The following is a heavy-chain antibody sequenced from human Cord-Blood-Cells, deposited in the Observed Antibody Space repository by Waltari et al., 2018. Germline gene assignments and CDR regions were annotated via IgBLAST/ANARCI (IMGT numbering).Heavy chain of an antibody. Sequence: QVQLVQSGAAVKKPGSSVKVSCKASGGTFSSYAISWGRQGPGQGLEWMGGIFPIFGTANHAQTFQGRVTITADKYTRTAYMELSRLRAEDTAVYYCARDYLGYSNWFDPWGQGTLVTVSA. CDR2: IFPIFGTA. CDR3: ARDYLGYSNWFDP. J-gene: IGHJ5*02. V-gene: IGHV1-69*06. CDR1: GGTFSSYA. D-gene: IGHD4-4*01.